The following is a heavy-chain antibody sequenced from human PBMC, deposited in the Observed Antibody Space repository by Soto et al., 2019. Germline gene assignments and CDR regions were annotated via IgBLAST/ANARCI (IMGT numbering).Heavy chain of an antibody. CDR3: ARDQATWELRVYFDY. CDR1: GFTFSSYS. D-gene: IGHD1-26*01. V-gene: IGHV3-48*02. Sequence: PGGSLRLSCAASGFTFSSYSMNWVRQAPGKGLEWVSYISSSSSTIYYADSVKGRFTISRDNAKNSLYLQVNSLRDEDTAVYYCARDQATWELRVYFDYWGQGT. CDR2: ISSSSSTI. J-gene: IGHJ4*02.